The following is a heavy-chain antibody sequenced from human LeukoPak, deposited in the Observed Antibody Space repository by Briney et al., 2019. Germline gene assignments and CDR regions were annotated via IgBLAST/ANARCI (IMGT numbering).Heavy chain of an antibody. CDR1: GYTFTSYG. CDR2: ISAYNGNT. CDR3: ARDSGFGRQTDKYFDY. Sequence: ASVKVSCKASGYTFTSYGISWVRQAPGQGLEWMGWISAYNGNTNYAQKLQGRVTMTTDTSTSTAYMELRSLRSDDTAVYYCARDSGFGRQTDKYFDYWGQGTLVTVSS. J-gene: IGHJ4*02. V-gene: IGHV1-18*01. D-gene: IGHD3-10*01.